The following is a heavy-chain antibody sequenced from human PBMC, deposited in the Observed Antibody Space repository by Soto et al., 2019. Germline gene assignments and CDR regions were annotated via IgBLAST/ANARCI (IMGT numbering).Heavy chain of an antibody. Sequence: VGSLRLSCAASGFTFSSYSMNCVRQAPGKGLEWVSSISSSSSYIYYADSVKGRFTISRDNAKNSLYLQMNSLRAEDTAVYYCARCVDIVATGNDYWGQGTLVTVSX. J-gene: IGHJ4*02. CDR2: ISSSSSYI. CDR3: ARCVDIVATGNDY. D-gene: IGHD5-12*01. V-gene: IGHV3-21*01. CDR1: GFTFSSYS.